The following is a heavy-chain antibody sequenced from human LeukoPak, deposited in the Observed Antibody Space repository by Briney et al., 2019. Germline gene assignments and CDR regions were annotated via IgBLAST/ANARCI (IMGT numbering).Heavy chain of an antibody. CDR3: ARECMDTTMVDAFDI. CDR1: GFTFSDYI. D-gene: IGHD5-18*01. V-gene: IGHV3-21*01. Sequence: GGSLRLSCAASGFTFSDYIMNWVRQAPGKGLEWVSYISSSSNYIDYADSVKGRFTISRDNAKNSLYLQMNSLRAEDTAVYYCARECMDTTMVDAFDIWGQGTMVTVSS. CDR2: ISSSSNYI. J-gene: IGHJ3*02.